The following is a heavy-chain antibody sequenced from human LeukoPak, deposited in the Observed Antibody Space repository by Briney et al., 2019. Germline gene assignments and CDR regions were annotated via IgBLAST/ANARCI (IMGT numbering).Heavy chain of an antibody. V-gene: IGHV3-23*01. J-gene: IGHJ4*02. CDR1: GFTFSTFA. D-gene: IGHD6-13*01. Sequence: GGSLRLSCAASGFTFSTFAMSWVRQAPGKGLEWVSAISGSGGSTYYADSVKGRFTISRDNSKNTMYLQMNSLRAEDTAVYYCAKFTPQQGPYDYWGQGTLVTVSS. CDR3: AKFTPQQGPYDY. CDR2: ISGSGGST.